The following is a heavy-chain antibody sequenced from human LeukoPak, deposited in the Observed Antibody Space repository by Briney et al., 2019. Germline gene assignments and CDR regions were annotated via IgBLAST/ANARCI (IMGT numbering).Heavy chain of an antibody. J-gene: IGHJ4*02. CDR2: IYYSGST. D-gene: IGHD2-8*01. CDR1: GGSISSYY. CDR3: ARHVYCTNGICSDY. Sequence: SETLSLTCTVSGGSISSYYWSWIRQPPGKGLEWIGYIYYSGSTNYNPSLKSRVTIPVDTSKNQLSLKLSSVTAADTAVYYCARHVYCTNGICSDYWGQGTLVTVSS. V-gene: IGHV4-59*01.